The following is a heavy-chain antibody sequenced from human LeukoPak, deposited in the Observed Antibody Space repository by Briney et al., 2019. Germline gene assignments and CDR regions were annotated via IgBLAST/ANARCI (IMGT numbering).Heavy chain of an antibody. CDR1: GFTFDDHA. D-gene: IGHD3-10*01. Sequence: GGSLRLSCAASGFTFDDHAMYWVRQAPGKGLEWVSLISWDGGTTYYADSVKGRFIISRDNSKNSLYLEMNSLRAEDTAVYYCAKDYGSEYWGQGTLVTVSS. J-gene: IGHJ4*02. CDR3: AKDYGSEY. V-gene: IGHV3-43D*03. CDR2: ISWDGGTT.